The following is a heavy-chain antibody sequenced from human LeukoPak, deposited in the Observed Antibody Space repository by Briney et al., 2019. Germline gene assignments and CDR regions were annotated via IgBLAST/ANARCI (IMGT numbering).Heavy chain of an antibody. CDR1: GYTFTSYY. CDR2: INPSGGST. V-gene: IGHV1-46*01. D-gene: IGHD2-2*01. Sequence: ASVKVSCKASGYTFTSYYMHWVRQAPGQGLEWMGIINPSGGSTSYAQKFQGRVTMTRDTSTSTVYMELSSLRSEDTAVYYCASVGYCSSTSCPESYYYMDVWGKGTTVTVSS. CDR3: ASVGYCSSTSCPESYYYMDV. J-gene: IGHJ6*03.